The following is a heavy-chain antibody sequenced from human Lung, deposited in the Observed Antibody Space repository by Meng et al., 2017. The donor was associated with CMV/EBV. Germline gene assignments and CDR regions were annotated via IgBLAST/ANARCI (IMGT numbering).Heavy chain of an antibody. D-gene: IGHD6-6*01. CDR2: IRHSGDIT. V-gene: IGHV4-34*01. J-gene: IGHJ4*02. Sequence: XXXLTXXIYGGSLSGYYWSWIRQTPGKGLEWIGEIRHSGDITNYNPSLKSRVTISIDTSKKQCSLKLSAVTAADTAVYYCARQYSSSYYSDYWGQGTLVTVSS. CDR3: ARQYSSSYYSDY. CDR1: GGSLSGYY.